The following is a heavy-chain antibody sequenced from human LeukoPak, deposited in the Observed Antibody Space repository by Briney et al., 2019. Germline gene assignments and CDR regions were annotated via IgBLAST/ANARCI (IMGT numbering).Heavy chain of an antibody. Sequence: PGGSLRLSCAASGFSFSSHGMHWVRQAPGKGLEWVTVIWYDGSNKYYADSVKGRFTISRDNSKNTLYLQMNSLRAEDTAVYYCAKDLGYGGFWSGFDYWGRGTLVTVSS. CDR2: IWYDGSNK. J-gene: IGHJ4*02. D-gene: IGHD3-3*01. CDR3: AKDLGYGGFWSGFDY. CDR1: GFSFSSHG. V-gene: IGHV3-30*02.